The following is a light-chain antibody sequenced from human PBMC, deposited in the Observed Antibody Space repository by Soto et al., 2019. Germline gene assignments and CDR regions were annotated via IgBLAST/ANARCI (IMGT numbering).Light chain of an antibody. CDR3: QYYNNYCWT. CDR2: KTS. CDR1: QSISSW. V-gene: IGKV1-5*03. J-gene: IGKJ1*01. Sequence: DLQLTQSPSTLSASVGDRVTITCRASQSISSWLAWYQQKPGKAPKVLIYKTSNLESGVPSRFSGSGSGTEFTLTISSLQPDDFATYYCQYYNNYCWTFGQGTKVEIK.